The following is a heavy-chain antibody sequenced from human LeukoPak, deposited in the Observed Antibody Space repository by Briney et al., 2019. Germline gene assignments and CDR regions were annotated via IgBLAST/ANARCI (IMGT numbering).Heavy chain of an antibody. D-gene: IGHD4-17*01. Sequence: SETLSLTCTVSGGSISSYYWSWIRQPPGKGLEWIGYIYYSGSTNYNPSLKSRVTISVDTSKNQFSLKLSSVTAADTAVYYCARAVHDYGVVIDYWGKGATVTVSS. J-gene: IGHJ6*04. CDR3: ARAVHDYGVVIDY. V-gene: IGHV4-59*01. CDR2: IYYSGST. CDR1: GGSISSYY.